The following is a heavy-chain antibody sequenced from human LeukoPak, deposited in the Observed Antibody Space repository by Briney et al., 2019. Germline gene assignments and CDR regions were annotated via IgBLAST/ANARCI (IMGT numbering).Heavy chain of an antibody. Sequence: PGGSLRLSCAASGFTFSSYWMTWVRQAPGKGLEWVANIKQDGSEKYDVDSVKGRFTISRDNAKNSLYLQMNSLRAEDTGVYYCARDLEGFSWYDYWGQGTLVTV. J-gene: IGHJ4*02. D-gene: IGHD6-13*01. CDR1: GFTFSSYW. V-gene: IGHV3-7*04. CDR3: ARDLEGFSWYDY. CDR2: IKQDGSEK.